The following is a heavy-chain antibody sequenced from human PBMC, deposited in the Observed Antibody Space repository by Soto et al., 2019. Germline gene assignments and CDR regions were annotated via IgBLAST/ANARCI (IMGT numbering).Heavy chain of an antibody. CDR3: ARENTMIVVVIGGGWHWFDH. Sequence: GASVKVSCKASGGTFSSYAISWVRQAPGQGLEWMGGIIPIFGTANYAQKFQGRVTITADESTSTAYMELSSLRSEDTAVYYCARENTMIVVVIGGGWHWFDHWGQGTLVTVSS. J-gene: IGHJ5*02. D-gene: IGHD3-22*01. V-gene: IGHV1-69*13. CDR2: IIPIFGTA. CDR1: GGTFSSYA.